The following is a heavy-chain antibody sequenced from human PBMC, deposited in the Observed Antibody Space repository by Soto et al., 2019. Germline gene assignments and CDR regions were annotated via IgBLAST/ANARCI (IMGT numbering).Heavy chain of an antibody. CDR2: IIPIFGTA. V-gene: IGHV1-69*13. CDR3: ARAKSYYDSSGYYRRAEYFQH. CDR1: GGTFSSYA. D-gene: IGHD3-22*01. J-gene: IGHJ1*01. Sequence: ASVTVSCKASGGTFSSYAISWVRQAPGQGLEWMGGIIPIFGTANYAQKFQGRVTITADESTSTAYMELSSLRSEDTAVYYCARAKSYYDSSGYYRRAEYFQHWGQGTLVTVSS.